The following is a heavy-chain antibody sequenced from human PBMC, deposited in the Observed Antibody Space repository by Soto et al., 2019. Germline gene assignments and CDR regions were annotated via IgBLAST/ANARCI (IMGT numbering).Heavy chain of an antibody. J-gene: IGHJ4*02. V-gene: IGHV1-69*08. Sequence: QVQLVQSGAEVKKPGSSVKVSCKASGGTFSSYTISWVRQAPGQGLEWMGRIIPILGIANYAQKFQGRVTITADKATSTAYMELSSLRSEDTAVYYCARESRVSSGWFGAFHYWGQGTLVTVSS. CDR2: IIPILGIA. CDR3: ARESRVSSGWFGAFHY. CDR1: GGTFSSYT. D-gene: IGHD6-19*01.